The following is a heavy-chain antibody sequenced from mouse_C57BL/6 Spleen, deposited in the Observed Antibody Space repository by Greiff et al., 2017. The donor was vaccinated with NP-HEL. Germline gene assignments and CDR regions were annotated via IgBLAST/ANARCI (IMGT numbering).Heavy chain of an antibody. CDR3: ARRTGHYFDY. CDR2: IYPGDGDT. Sequence: VQLQQSGPELVKPGASVKISCKASGYAFSSSWMNWVKQRPGKGLEWIGRIYPGDGDTNYNGKFKGKATLTADKSSSTAYMQLSSLTSEDSAVYFCARRTGHYFDYWGQGTTLTVSS. J-gene: IGHJ2*01. D-gene: IGHD4-1*01. CDR1: GYAFSSSW. V-gene: IGHV1-82*01.